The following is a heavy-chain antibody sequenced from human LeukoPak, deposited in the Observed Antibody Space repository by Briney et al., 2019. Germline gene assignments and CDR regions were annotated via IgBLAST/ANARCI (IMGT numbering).Heavy chain of an antibody. CDR2: MNHRGST. J-gene: IGHJ4*02. CDR3: ARGAYCSSTSCLTGYFDY. Sequence: SSETLSLTCAVYGGSFRGYYWSGMRQPPGKGREGIGEMNHRGSTNYNPSLKSRVPISVDTSKNQFSLKLSSVTAAHTAVYYCARGAYCSSTSCLTGYFDYWGQGTLVPVSS. V-gene: IGHV4-34*01. D-gene: IGHD2-2*01. CDR1: GGSFRGYY.